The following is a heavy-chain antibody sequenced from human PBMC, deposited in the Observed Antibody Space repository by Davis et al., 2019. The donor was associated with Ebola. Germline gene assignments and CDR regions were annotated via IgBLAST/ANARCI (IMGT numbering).Heavy chain of an antibody. V-gene: IGHV1-69*13. CDR1: GDTLTSYA. CDR2: IIPVFRTA. CDR3: AREDTAMAYFDC. Sequence: AASVKVSCKAVGDTLTSYAMTWVRQAPGQGLEWMGGIIPVFRTANYAQKFQGRVTITADESTRTAYMELNGLRSDDTAVYYCAREDTAMAYFDCWGQGTLVTVSS. D-gene: IGHD5-18*01. J-gene: IGHJ4*02.